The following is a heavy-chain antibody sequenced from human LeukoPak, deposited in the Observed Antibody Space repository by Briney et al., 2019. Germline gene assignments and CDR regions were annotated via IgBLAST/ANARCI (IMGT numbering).Heavy chain of an antibody. J-gene: IGHJ6*03. CDR1: GYTFTGYY. V-gene: IGHV1-2*02. CDR3: ARSGGDIWFGELSSYYYYMDV. Sequence: ASVKVSCKASGYTFTGYYMHWVRQAPEQGLEWMGWIKPNSGGTNYAQKFQGRVTMTRDTSISTAYMELSRLRSDDTAVYYCARSGGDIWFGELSSYYYYMDVWGKGTTVTVSS. CDR2: IKPNSGGT. D-gene: IGHD3-10*01.